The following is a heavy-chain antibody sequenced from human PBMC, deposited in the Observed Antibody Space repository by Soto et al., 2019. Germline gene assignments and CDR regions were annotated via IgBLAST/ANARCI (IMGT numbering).Heavy chain of an antibody. Sequence: ASVKVSCKASGYAFANYHMHWLRQAPGQGLEWMGIINPFSGTTTYAQRFQGRVTMTRDTSTTTVYMELSSLRSVDTAVYYCARVVGALGHWFDPWGQGTLVTVSS. CDR1: GYAFANYH. CDR3: ARVVGALGHWFDP. J-gene: IGHJ5*02. V-gene: IGHV1-46*01. D-gene: IGHD1-26*01. CDR2: INPFSGTT.